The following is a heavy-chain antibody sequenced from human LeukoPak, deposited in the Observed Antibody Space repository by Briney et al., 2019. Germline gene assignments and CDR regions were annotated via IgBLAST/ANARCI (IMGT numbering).Heavy chain of an antibody. D-gene: IGHD5-12*01. J-gene: IGHJ5*02. CDR2: INHSGST. CDR3: ARAYPKSHLYSGYASDP. CDR1: GGSFSGYY. V-gene: IGHV4-34*01. Sequence: PSETLSLTCAVYGGSFSGYYWSWIRQPPGKGLEWIGEINHSGSTNYNPSLKSRVTISVDTSKNQFSLKLSSVTAADTAVYYCARAYPKSHLYSGYASDPWGQGTLVTVSS.